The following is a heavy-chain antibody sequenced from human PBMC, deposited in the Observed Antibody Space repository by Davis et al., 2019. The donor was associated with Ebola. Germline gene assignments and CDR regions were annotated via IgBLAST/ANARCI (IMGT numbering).Heavy chain of an antibody. V-gene: IGHV3-15*01. CDR1: GFTFSDAW. CDR3: ARGSVGTAFRAFDI. CDR2: IKSKSSGGAL. D-gene: IGHD5-18*01. J-gene: IGHJ3*02. Sequence: GESLKIPFAASGFTFSDAWMSWVRRAPGKGLEWIARIKSKSSGGALEYAAPVKGRFTMSRDDSENSHYLQMNSLKTEDTAVYYCARGSVGTAFRAFDIWGQGTMVTVSS.